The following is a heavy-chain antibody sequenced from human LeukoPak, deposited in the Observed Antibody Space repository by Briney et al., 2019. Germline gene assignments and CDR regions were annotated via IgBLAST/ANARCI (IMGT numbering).Heavy chain of an antibody. Sequence: SETLSLTCTVSGGSISSYYWSCIRQPPGKGPEWIGYIYYSGSTNYNPSLKSRVTISVDTSKNQFSLKLSSVTAADTAVYYCAGGGYSYGPIDYWGQGTLVTVSS. CDR3: AGGGYSYGPIDY. CDR1: GGSISSYY. V-gene: IGHV4-59*08. CDR2: IYYSGST. J-gene: IGHJ4*02. D-gene: IGHD5-18*01.